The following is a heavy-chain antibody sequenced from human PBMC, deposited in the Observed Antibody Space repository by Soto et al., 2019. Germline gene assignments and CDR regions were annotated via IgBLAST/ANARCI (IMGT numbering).Heavy chain of an antibody. CDR3: AGAIREERRPSYYCYGMDV. Sequence: SETLSLTCTVSGGSISSGGYYWSWNRQHTGKGQEWIGYIYDSGSTYYNPSLKSRVTISVDTCKNQFSLKLSSVTDSDPAVCYCAGAIREERRPSYYCYGMDVWGQGTTVTVSS. CDR1: GGSISSGGYY. D-gene: IGHD1-1*01. V-gene: IGHV4-31*03. J-gene: IGHJ6*02. CDR2: IYDSGST.